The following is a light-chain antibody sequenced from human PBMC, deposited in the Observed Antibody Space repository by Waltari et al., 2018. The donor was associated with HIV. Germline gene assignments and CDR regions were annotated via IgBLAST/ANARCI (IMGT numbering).Light chain of an antibody. V-gene: IGLV2-14*01. Sequence: QSALTQPGSVSGSPGQSITISCPGTSSDVGGYNYVSWFQQHPGRAPKLILYEVSKWPPGIFNRFSGSKSGNTASLTISGLQAEDEADYYCSSYTNRNDYVFGTGTKVIVL. CDR1: SSDVGGYNY. CDR2: EVS. CDR3: SSYTNRNDYV. J-gene: IGLJ1*01.